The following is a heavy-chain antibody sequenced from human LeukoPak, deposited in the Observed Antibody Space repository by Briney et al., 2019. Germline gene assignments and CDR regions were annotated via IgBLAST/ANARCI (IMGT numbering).Heavy chain of an antibody. CDR3: ARGVEPLAANTLAY. Sequence: GGSLRLSCAASGFTVITNDMTWVRQAPGKGLEWVAVLYSDGNTKYADSVQGRVTISRDNSKNTLYLEMNSLSPDDTAVYYCARGVEPLAANTLAYWGQGTLVTVSS. CDR2: LYSDGNT. J-gene: IGHJ4*02. V-gene: IGHV3-53*01. D-gene: IGHD1-14*01. CDR1: GFTVITND.